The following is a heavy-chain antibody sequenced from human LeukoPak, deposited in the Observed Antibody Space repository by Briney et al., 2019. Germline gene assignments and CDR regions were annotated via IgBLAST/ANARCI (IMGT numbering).Heavy chain of an antibody. CDR3: ARRYSGGGCYNY. D-gene: IGHD2-21*02. CDR2: INHSGST. Sequence: PSETLSLTCAVYGGSFSDYYWTWIRQPPGKGLEWIGEINHSGSTNHNPSPKSRVTISVDTSKNQFSLKLRSVTAADTAVYYCARRYSGGGCYNYWGQGTLITVSS. J-gene: IGHJ4*02. V-gene: IGHV4-34*01. CDR1: GGSFSDYY.